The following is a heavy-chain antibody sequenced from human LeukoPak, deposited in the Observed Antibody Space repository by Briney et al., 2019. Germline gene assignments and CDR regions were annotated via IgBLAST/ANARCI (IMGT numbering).Heavy chain of an antibody. D-gene: IGHD4/OR15-4a*01. CDR3: ARFPAKKAD. V-gene: IGHV4-59*01. J-gene: IGHJ4*02. Sequence: SATLSLTCTVSNGSISPYYWNWIRQPPGKGLEWIGYIYHSGNTNYNPSLSSRVTISVDTSKNQFSLELTSVTAADTAVYFCARFPAKKADWGQGTLVTVSS. CDR2: IYHSGNT. CDR1: NGSISPYY.